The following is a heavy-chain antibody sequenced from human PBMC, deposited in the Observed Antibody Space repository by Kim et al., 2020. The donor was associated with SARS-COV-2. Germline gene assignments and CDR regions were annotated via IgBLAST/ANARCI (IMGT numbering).Heavy chain of an antibody. V-gene: IGHV3-48*02. CDR3: ARLRSGWWTLPDY. Sequence: GGSLRLSCAASGFTFNTYSMTWVRQAPGKGLEWVSYISSSSSTIYYADSVKGRFTISRDNGKDSLYLQMNSLRDEDTAVYYCARLRSGWWTLPDYWGQGTLATVSS. J-gene: IGHJ4*02. CDR1: GFTFNTYS. D-gene: IGHD6-19*01. CDR2: ISSSSSTI.